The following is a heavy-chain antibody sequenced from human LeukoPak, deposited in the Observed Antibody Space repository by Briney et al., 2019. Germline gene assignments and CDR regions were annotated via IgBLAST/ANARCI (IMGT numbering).Heavy chain of an antibody. D-gene: IGHD6-19*01. CDR1: GYTFTGYY. Sequence: ASVKVSCKASGYTFTGYYMHWVRQAPGQGLEWMGWINPNSGNTGYAQKFQGRVTMTRNTSISTACMELSSLRSEDTAVYYCATWVKVSSGWHDSWGQGTLVTVSS. CDR2: INPNSGNT. J-gene: IGHJ5*01. CDR3: ATWVKVSSGWHDS. V-gene: IGHV1-8*02.